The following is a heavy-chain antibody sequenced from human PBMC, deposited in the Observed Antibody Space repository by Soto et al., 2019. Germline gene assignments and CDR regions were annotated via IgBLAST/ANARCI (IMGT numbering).Heavy chain of an antibody. D-gene: IGHD3-22*01. CDR2: IFPSDSDT. CDR3: ARKDKSGYFNWFDP. J-gene: IGHJ5*02. CDR1: GYRFTSYW. V-gene: IGHV5-51*01. Sequence: GESLKISCRTSGYRFTSYWIAWVRQMPGKGLEWMGIIFPSDSDTRYSPSFQGQVTISADRSTSTVFLQWASLKASDTGVYFCARKDKSGYFNWFDPWGQGTLVTVSS.